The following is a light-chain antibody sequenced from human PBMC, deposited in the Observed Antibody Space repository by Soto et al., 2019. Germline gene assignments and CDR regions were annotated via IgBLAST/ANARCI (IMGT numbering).Light chain of an antibody. J-gene: IGKJ1*01. CDR2: GAS. Sequence: TLSPAIXSLHPGQRAPHPWRDSQSVRNKYVAWYKKKPGQDQXLXXXGASSRDNGIQDRFSGTGSGKDLTLTIKSGEHEDFGGYYCQQYGKEPQWTFGDGTKVDI. CDR1: QSVRNKY. V-gene: IGKV3-20*01. CDR3: QQYGKEPQWT.